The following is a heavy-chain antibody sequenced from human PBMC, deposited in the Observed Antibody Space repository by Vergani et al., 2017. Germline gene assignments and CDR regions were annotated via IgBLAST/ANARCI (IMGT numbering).Heavy chain of an antibody. J-gene: IGHJ6*02. CDR3: ARGRRGGVVRGGMDYGMDV. CDR1: GGSFSGYY. CDR2: INHSGST. Sequence: QVQLQQWGAGLLKPSETLSLTCAVYGGSFSGYYWSWIRQPPGKGLEWIGEINHSGSTNYNPSLKSRVTISVDTSKNQFSLKLSSVTAADTAVYYCARGRRGGVVRGGMDYGMDVWGQGTTVTVSS. D-gene: IGHD3-10*01. V-gene: IGHV4-34*01.